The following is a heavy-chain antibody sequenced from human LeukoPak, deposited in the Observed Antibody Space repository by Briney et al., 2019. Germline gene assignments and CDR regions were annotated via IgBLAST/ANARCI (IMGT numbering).Heavy chain of an antibody. CDR1: GFTFSSYE. D-gene: IGHD5-12*01. V-gene: IGHV3-48*03. J-gene: IGHJ4*02. Sequence: GGSLRLSCAASGFTFSSYEMIWVRQAPGKGLEWVSYISSSGSTIYYADSVKGRFTISRDNAKNSLYLQMNSLRAEDTAVYCCAVGGYSGSFDYWGQGTLVTVSS. CDR2: ISSSGSTI. CDR3: AVGGYSGSFDY.